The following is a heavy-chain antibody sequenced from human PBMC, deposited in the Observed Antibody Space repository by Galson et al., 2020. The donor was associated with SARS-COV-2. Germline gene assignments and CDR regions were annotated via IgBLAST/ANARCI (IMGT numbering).Heavy chain of an antibody. D-gene: IGHD1-20*01. CDR2: IKEDGSEK. Sequence: GESLKISCAASRFTFSMYWMSWVRQAPGKGLEWVANIKEDGSEKNYVDSVKGRFTISRDNAKNSLYLQMNSLRADDTAVYYCARARYHDYWGQGTLVTVSS. CDR1: RFTFSMYW. CDR3: ARARYHDY. J-gene: IGHJ4*02. V-gene: IGHV3-7*01.